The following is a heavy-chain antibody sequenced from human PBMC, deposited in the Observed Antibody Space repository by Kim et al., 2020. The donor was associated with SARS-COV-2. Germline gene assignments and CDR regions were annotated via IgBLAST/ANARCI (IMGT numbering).Heavy chain of an antibody. CDR3: ATPPPGPGDYYYMDV. V-gene: IGHV1-24*01. Sequence: ASVKVSCKVSVYTLTELSMHWVRQAPGKGLEWMGGFDPEDGETIYAQKFQGRVTMTEDTSTDTAYMELSSLRSEDTAVYYCATPPPGPGDYYYMDVWGKGTTVTVSS. CDR2: FDPEDGET. CDR1: VYTLTELS. J-gene: IGHJ6*03.